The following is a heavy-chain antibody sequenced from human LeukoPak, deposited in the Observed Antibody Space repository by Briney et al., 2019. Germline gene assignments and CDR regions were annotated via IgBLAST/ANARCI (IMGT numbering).Heavy chain of an antibody. D-gene: IGHD2-2*01. CDR1: GGSISSYNYY. Sequence: ASETLSLTCTVSGGSISSYNYYWGWIRQPPGKGLEWIGSIYNSGSTYYNPSLKSRVTTSVDTSKNQFSLKLGSVTAADTAVYYCARDLGYCSSSSCYAWFDPWGQGTLVTVSS. CDR2: IYNSGST. CDR3: ARDLGYCSSSSCYAWFDP. V-gene: IGHV4-39*02. J-gene: IGHJ5*02.